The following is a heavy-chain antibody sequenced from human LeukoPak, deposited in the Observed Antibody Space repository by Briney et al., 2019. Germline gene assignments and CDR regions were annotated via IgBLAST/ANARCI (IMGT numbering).Heavy chain of an antibody. CDR3: AKDPTHMGVVNDY. CDR1: GGSISSYY. V-gene: IGHV4-59*12. J-gene: IGHJ4*02. D-gene: IGHD2-2*01. Sequence: SETLSLTCTVSGGSISSYYWSWIRQPPGKGLEWIGYIYYSGSTNYNPSLKSRVTISVDTSKNQFSLKLSSVTAADTAVYYCAKDPTHMGVVNDYWGQGTLVTVSS. CDR2: IYYSGST.